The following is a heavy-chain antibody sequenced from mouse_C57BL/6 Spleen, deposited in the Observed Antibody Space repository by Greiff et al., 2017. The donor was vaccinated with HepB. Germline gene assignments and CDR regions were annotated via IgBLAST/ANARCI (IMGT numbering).Heavy chain of an antibody. Sequence: QVQLQQSGTELVKPGASVKLSCKASGYTFTSYWMHWVKQRPGQGLEWIGNINPSNGGTNYNEKFKSKATLTVDKSSSTAYMQLSSLTSEDSAVYYCARQDWERENFDYWGQGTTLTVSS. J-gene: IGHJ2*01. D-gene: IGHD4-1*01. CDR2: INPSNGGT. V-gene: IGHV1-53*01. CDR1: GYTFTSYW. CDR3: ARQDWERENFDY.